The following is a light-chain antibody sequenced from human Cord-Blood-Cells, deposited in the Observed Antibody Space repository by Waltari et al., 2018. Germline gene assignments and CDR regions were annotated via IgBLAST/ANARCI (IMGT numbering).Light chain of an antibody. CDR2: LGS. J-gene: IGKJ4*01. CDR1: QSLLHSNGYNY. CDR3: MQALQTPLT. V-gene: IGKV2-28*01. Sequence: DIVMTQSPLSLPVTPREPASISCRSSQSLLHSNGYNYLDWYLQKPGQSPQLLIYLGSNRASGVSDRFSGSGSGTDFTLKISRVEAEDVGVYYCMQALQTPLTFGGGTKVEIK.